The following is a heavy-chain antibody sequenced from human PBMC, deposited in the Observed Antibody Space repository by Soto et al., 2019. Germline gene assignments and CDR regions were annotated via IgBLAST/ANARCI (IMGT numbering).Heavy chain of an antibody. CDR2: IYYSGST. CDR3: ARVDSVPSWWFDP. V-gene: IGHV4-59*01. Sequence: PSETLSLTCTVSGGSISSYYWSWIRQPPGKGLEWIGYIYYSGSTNYNPSLKSRVTISVDTSKNQFSLKLSSVTAADTAVYYCARVDSVPSWWFDPWGQGTLVTVSS. D-gene: IGHD3-9*01. J-gene: IGHJ5*02. CDR1: GGSISSYY.